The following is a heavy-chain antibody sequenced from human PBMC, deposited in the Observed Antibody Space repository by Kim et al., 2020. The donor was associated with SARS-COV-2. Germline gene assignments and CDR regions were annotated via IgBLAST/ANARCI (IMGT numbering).Heavy chain of an antibody. V-gene: IGHV3-23*01. J-gene: IGHJ5*02. Sequence: DSVQGRFTISRDNAKNTLYLQMNSLRAEDTAVYYCAKGSTSRLNYDWFDPWGQGTLVTVSS. CDR3: AKGSTSRLNYDWFDP. D-gene: IGHD3-16*01.